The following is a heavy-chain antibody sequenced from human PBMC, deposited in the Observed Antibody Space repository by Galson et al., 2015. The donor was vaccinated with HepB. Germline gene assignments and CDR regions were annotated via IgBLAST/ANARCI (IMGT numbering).Heavy chain of an antibody. Sequence: VKVSCKVSGYTFTDYYMHWVQQAPGKGLEWMGLVDPEDGETIYAEKFQGRVTITADTSTDTAYMELSSLRSEDTAVYYCAKTGIAAAANNWFDPWGQGTRVTVSS. J-gene: IGHJ5*02. CDR2: VDPEDGET. CDR3: AKTGIAAAANNWFDP. CDR1: GYTFTDYY. V-gene: IGHV1-69-2*01. D-gene: IGHD6-13*01.